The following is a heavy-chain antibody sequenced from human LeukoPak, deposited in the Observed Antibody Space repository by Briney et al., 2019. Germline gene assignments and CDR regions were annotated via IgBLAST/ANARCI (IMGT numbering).Heavy chain of an antibody. V-gene: IGHV3-23*01. Sequence: SGGSLRLSCAASGFTFSSYAMSWVRQAPGKGLEWVSAISGSDGSTYYADSVKGRFTISRDNSKNTLYLQMNSLRAEDTAVYYCAKDWYYYGSGSYYNGPLDYWGQGTLVTVSS. CDR1: GFTFSSYA. D-gene: IGHD3-10*01. J-gene: IGHJ4*02. CDR2: ISGSDGST. CDR3: AKDWYYYGSGSYYNGPLDY.